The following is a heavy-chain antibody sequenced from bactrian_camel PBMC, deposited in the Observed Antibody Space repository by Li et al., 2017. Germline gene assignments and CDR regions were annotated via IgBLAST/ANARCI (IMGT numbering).Heavy chain of an antibody. CDR2: VVSGGGQ. J-gene: IGHJ4*01. Sequence: QVQLVESGGDSLWTGGSLSLSCERSGFVYTGYCISWFRQAPGKEREGVAAVVSGGGQRYADSVKGRFTISQDSAKNILYLQMDSLKPEDTTMYFCAADSRWWVSLSSGGDCLPSDIGYNYWGQGTQVTVS. CDR3: AADSRWWVSLSSGGDCLPSDIGYNY. CDR1: GFVYTGYC. V-gene: IGHV3S1*01. D-gene: IGHD2*01.